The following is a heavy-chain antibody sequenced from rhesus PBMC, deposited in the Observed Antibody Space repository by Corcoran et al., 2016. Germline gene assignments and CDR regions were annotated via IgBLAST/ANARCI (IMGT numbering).Heavy chain of an antibody. V-gene: IGHV4-80*01. CDR3: ARDRSFGNSYGLDS. CDR1: GASISNNW. Sequence: QVQLQESGPGLVKPSETLSLTCTVSGASISNNWWSGIRQSPGKGLAWIGEFVGYSESINYNPSLKSRVTISQDASKNQFVLKLNSVTAADTAVYYWARDRSFGNSYGLDSWGQGVVVTVSS. D-gene: IGHD4-35*01. CDR2: FVGYSESI. J-gene: IGHJ6*01.